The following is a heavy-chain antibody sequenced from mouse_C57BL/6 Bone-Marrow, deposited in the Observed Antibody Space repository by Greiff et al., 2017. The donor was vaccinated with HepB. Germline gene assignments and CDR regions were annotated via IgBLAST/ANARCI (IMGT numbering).Heavy chain of an antibody. CDR3: ARSTMIDFDY. D-gene: IGHD2-4*01. V-gene: IGHV5-6*01. CDR2: ISSGGSYT. J-gene: IGHJ2*01. Sequence: EVQLQQSGGDLVKPGGSLKLSCAASGFTFSSYGMSWVRQTPDKRLEWVATISSGGSYTYYPDSVKGRFTFSRDNAKNTLYLQMSSLKSEDTAMYYCARSTMIDFDYWGQGTTLTVSS. CDR1: GFTFSSYG.